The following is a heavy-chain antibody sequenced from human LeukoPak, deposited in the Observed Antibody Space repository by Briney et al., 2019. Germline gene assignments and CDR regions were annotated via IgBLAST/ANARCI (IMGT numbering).Heavy chain of an antibody. D-gene: IGHD6-13*01. V-gene: IGHV4-38-2*01. CDR3: ARGIAAAGTPYLDV. CDR1: GYSISSGYY. CDR2: IYHSGST. J-gene: IGHJ6*03. Sequence: PSETLSLTCAVSGYSISSGYYWGWIRQPPGKGLEWIGSIYHSGSTYYNPSLKSRVTISGDTSKNQFSLTLTSVTAADTAVYYCARGIAAAGTPYLDVWGKGTTVTVSS.